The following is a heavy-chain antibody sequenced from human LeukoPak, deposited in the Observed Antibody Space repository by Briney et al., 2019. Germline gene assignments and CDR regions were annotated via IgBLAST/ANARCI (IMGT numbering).Heavy chain of an antibody. V-gene: IGHV4-61*08. D-gene: IGHD6-13*01. Sequence: SETLSLTCAVSGGSVSSGGYSWSWIRQPPGKGLEWIGYTHHSGSTNYNPSLKSRVTISVDTSKNQFSLKLSSVTAADTAVYYCARGGGDSSSSQDFDYWGQGTLVTVSS. CDR1: GGSVSSGGYS. CDR3: ARGGGDSSSSQDFDY. J-gene: IGHJ4*02. CDR2: THHSGST.